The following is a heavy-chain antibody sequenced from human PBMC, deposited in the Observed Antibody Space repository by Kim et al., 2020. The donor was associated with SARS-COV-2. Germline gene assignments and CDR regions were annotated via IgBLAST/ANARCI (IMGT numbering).Heavy chain of an antibody. Sequence: DGSNKYYADSVKGRFTISRDNSKNTLYLQMNSRRAEDTAVYYCARGKPDYWGQGTLVTVSS. CDR3: ARGKPDY. CDR2: DGSNK. V-gene: IGHV3-33*01. J-gene: IGHJ4*02.